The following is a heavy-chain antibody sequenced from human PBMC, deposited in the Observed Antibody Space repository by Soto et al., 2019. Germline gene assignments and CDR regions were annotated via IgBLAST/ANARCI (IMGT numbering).Heavy chain of an antibody. CDR1: GFTFSSNS. J-gene: IGHJ5*02. Sequence: XGSLRLSCAASGFTFSSNSMNWVRQAPGKGLEWVSSISSSSSYIYYADSVKGRFTISRDNAKNSLYLQMNSLRAEDTAVYYYARGFTIFGVVPNWFDPWGQGTLVTVSS. D-gene: IGHD3-3*01. CDR3: ARGFTIFGVVPNWFDP. CDR2: ISSSSSYI. V-gene: IGHV3-21*01.